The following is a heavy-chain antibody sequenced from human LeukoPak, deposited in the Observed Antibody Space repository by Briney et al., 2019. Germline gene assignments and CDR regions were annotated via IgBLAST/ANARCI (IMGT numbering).Heavy chain of an antibody. V-gene: IGHV1-69*13. CDR1: GGTFSSYA. CDR3: ARDTYYDSSGYYYHYY. D-gene: IGHD3-22*01. CDR2: IIPIFGTA. Sequence: SVKVSCKASGGTFSSYAISWVRQAPGQGLEWMGGIIPIFGTANYAQKFQGRVTITADESTSTAYMELSSLRSEDTAVCYCARDTYYDSSGYYYHYYWGQGTLVTVSS. J-gene: IGHJ4*02.